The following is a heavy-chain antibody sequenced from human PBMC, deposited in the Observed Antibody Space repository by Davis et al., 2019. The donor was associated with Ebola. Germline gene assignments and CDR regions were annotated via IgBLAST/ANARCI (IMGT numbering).Heavy chain of an antibody. CDR1: GYTFTSYD. V-gene: IGHV1-8*03. D-gene: IGHD4-17*01. J-gene: IGHJ6*02. Sequence: ASVKVSCKASGYTFTSYDINWVRQATGQGLEWMGWMNPNSGNTGYAQKFQGRVTITRNTSISTAYMELSSLRSEDTAVYYCATHDGDPYYYYGMDVWGQGTTVTVSS. CDR2: MNPNSGNT. CDR3: ATHDGDPYYYYGMDV.